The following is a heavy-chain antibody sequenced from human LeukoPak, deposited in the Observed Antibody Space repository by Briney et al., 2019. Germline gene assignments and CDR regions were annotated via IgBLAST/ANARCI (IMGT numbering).Heavy chain of an antibody. CDR1: GYTFTSYD. CDR3: ASHLEYCSGGSCYLLDY. CDR2: MNPNSDNT. D-gene: IGHD2-15*01. J-gene: IGHJ4*02. V-gene: IGHV1-8*01. Sequence: ASVKVSCKASGYTFTSYDINWVRQATGQGLEWMGWMNPNSDNTGYARRFQGRVTITRNTSISTAYMELSSLRSEDTAVYYCASHLEYCSGGSCYLLDYWGQGTLVTVSS.